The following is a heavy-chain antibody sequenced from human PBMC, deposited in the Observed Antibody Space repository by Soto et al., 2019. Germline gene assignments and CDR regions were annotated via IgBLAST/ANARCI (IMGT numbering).Heavy chain of an antibody. D-gene: IGHD3-9*01. CDR3: ARDQPNAHILTGNYPNYYYYGIDV. CDR2: ISAYNGNT. CDR1: GYTFTSYG. J-gene: IGHJ6*02. V-gene: IGHV1-18*01. Sequence: QVQLVQSGAEVKKPGASLKVSCKSSGYTFTSYGISWVRQGPGQGLEWMGWISAYNGNTNYAQKLQGRDTMTTDTSTSTAYMALRSLRSDDTAVYYCARDQPNAHILTGNYPNYYYYGIDVWGQGTTVTVSS.